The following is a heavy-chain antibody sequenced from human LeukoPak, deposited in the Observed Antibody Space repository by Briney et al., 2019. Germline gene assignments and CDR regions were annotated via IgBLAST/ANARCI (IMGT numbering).Heavy chain of an antibody. V-gene: IGHV3-23*01. CDR3: AKSFYYDSSGYDY. J-gene: IGHJ4*02. Sequence: GESLRLSCAASGFTFSSYAMSWVRQAPGKGLEWVSAISGSGGSTYYADSVKGRFTISRDNSKNTLYLQMNSLRAEDTAVYYCAKSFYYDSSGYDYWGQGTLVTVSS. D-gene: IGHD3-22*01. CDR2: ISGSGGST. CDR1: GFTFSSYA.